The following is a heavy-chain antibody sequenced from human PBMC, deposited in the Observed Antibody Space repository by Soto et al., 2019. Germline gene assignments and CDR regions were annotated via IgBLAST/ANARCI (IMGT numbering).Heavy chain of an antibody. CDR2: IYDSGST. V-gene: IGHV4-31*03. J-gene: IGHJ4*02. Sequence: QVQLQESGPGLVKPSQTLSLTCTVSGGSISRSGYFWSWIRQHPGKGLECIGYIYDSGSTYYNPSLKSRVSLSVDTSKNQFSLNLTAVTAADTAMYYCARSSRSYFDYWGQGTLVTVSS. CDR1: GGSISRSGYF. CDR3: ARSSRSYFDY.